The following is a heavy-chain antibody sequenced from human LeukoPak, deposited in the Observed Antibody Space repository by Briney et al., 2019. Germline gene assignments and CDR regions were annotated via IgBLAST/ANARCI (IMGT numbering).Heavy chain of an antibody. J-gene: IGHJ3*02. CDR1: GYSSATYW. V-gene: IGHV5-51*01. CDR3: ASSLGELSLGVFDI. CDR2: IYPGDSDT. D-gene: IGHD3-16*02. Sequence: GESLKISCKGSGYSSATYWIGWVRQMPGKGLEWMGIIYPGDSDTTYSPSFQGQVTISADKSISTAYLQWSSLKASDTAMYYCASSLGELSLGVFDIWGQGTMVTVSS.